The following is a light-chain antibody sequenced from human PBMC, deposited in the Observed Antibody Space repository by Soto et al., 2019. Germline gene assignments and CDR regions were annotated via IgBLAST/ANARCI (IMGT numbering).Light chain of an antibody. J-gene: IGKJ5*01. CDR1: QSVSSY. CDR3: QQRTNWPQFT. CDR2: DAS. V-gene: IGKV3-11*01. Sequence: EIVLTQSPATLSLSPGERATLSCRASQSVSSYLAWYQQKPGQAPRLLFYDASNRATGIPARFSGSGSGTDFTLTISSLEPEDFAVYYCQQRTNWPQFTFGQGTRLEIK.